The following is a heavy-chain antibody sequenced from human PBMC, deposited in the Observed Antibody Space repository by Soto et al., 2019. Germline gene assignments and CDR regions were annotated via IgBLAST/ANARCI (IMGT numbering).Heavy chain of an antibody. J-gene: IGHJ6*02. CDR3: ARISYSYGYGMDV. CDR2: IFSNDEK. V-gene: IGHV2-26*01. D-gene: IGHD5-18*01. CDR1: GFSLSNARMG. Sequence: QVTLKESGPVLVKPTETLTLTCTVSGFSLSNARMGVSWIRQPPGKALEWLAHIFSNDEKSYSTSLKSRLTISKDTSKSQVVLTMTNMDPVDTATYYCARISYSYGYGMDVWGQGTTVTVSS.